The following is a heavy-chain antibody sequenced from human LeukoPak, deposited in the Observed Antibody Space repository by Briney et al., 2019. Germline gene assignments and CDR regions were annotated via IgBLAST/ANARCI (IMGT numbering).Heavy chain of an antibody. J-gene: IGHJ5*02. CDR1: GYTSIGYY. CDR2: INPNSGGT. CDR3: TREVSVGYNDLWSGRFDP. V-gene: IGHV1-2*04. D-gene: IGHD3-3*01. Sequence: ASVRVSCKASGYTSIGYYFHWVRQAPGQGLEWMGWINPNSGGTHFAQKFQDWVTMTRDTSLSTVYMELSELRADDTAVYYCTREVSVGYNDLWSGRFDPWGQGTQVTVSS.